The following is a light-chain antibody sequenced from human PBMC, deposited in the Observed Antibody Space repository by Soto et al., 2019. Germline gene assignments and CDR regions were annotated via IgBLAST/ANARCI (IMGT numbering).Light chain of an antibody. Sequence: QSALTQPASVSGSPGQSITISCTGTSSDVGGYNYVSWYQQHPGKAPKLMIYDVSTRPSGVSNRFSGYKSGNTASLTISGLQAEDEADYCCSSYTSSSLYVFGNGTKLTVL. J-gene: IGLJ1*01. CDR1: SSDVGGYNY. CDR3: SSYTSSSLYV. CDR2: DVS. V-gene: IGLV2-14*01.